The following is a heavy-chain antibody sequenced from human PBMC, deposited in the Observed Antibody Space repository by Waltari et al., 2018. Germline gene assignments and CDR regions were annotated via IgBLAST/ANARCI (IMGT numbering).Heavy chain of an antibody. CDR1: GFTFNTYA. CDR3: AKKADYYDSSATFDS. CDR2: ISGAGEKT. V-gene: IGHV3-23*01. Sequence: EVQLLESGGCLVQPGGSLRLSCVASGFTFNTYAMHWVRQAPGKGLEWVSVISGAGEKTYHADSVKGRFSTSRDNSKNTLYLQINSLRPEDTAVYYCAKKADYYDSSATFDSWGQGTLVTVSS. D-gene: IGHD3-22*01. J-gene: IGHJ4*02.